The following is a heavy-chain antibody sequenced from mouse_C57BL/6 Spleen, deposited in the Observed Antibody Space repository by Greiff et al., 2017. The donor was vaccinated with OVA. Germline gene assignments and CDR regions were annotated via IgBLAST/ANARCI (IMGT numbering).Heavy chain of an antibody. Sequence: VQLQQSGAELVKPGASVTISCKASGYAFSSYCMNWVKQRPGKGLEWIGQIYPGDGDTNYNGKFKGKATLTADKSSSTAYMQHSILTSEDSAVYFCARRKILPYSFDYWGQGTTLTVSS. V-gene: IGHV1-80*01. CDR3: ARRKILPYSFDY. CDR2: IYPGDGDT. CDR1: GYAFSSYC. J-gene: IGHJ2*01.